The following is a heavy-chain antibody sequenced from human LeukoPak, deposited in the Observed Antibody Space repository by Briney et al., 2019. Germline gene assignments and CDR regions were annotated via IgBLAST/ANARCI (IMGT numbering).Heavy chain of an antibody. J-gene: IGHJ4*02. D-gene: IGHD6-19*01. CDR3: ATPGRIAVAGQFDY. V-gene: IGHV4-39*01. Sequence: SETLSLTCTVSGASISSSTYYWGWIRQAPGEGLEWIGYTYYSSSTYYNPSLKSRVTISVDTSKNQFSLMLNSVTAADTAVYYCATPGRIAVAGQFDYWGQGTLVTVSS. CDR2: TYYSSST. CDR1: GASISSSTYY.